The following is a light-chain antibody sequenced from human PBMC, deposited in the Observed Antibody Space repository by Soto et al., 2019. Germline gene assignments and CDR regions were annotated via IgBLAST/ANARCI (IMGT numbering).Light chain of an antibody. Sequence: EIVMTQSPATLSVSPGERATLSCRASQSVSSNLAWYQQKPGQAPRLLIYGASTRATGIPARFSGSGSGTDFILTVSRLEPEDFAVYYCQVHLPSPPGYTFGQGTKLEIK. V-gene: IGKV3-15*01. CDR1: QSVSSN. CDR3: QVHLPSPPGYT. J-gene: IGKJ2*01. CDR2: GAS.